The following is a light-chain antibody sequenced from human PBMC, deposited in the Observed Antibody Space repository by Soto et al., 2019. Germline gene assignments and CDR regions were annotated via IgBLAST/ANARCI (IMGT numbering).Light chain of an antibody. V-gene: IGKV3-20*01. CDR2: SAS. CDR1: QSVANSY. CDR3: QQYGRTPYT. J-gene: IGKJ2*01. Sequence: IVLTQSPAALSLSPGERATLSCRASQSVANSYLAWYQQRPGQAPRLLIYSASSRATDAPDRFSGSESGTDFTLTITRMEHEDFEVYYCQQYGRTPYTFGQGTKLEIK.